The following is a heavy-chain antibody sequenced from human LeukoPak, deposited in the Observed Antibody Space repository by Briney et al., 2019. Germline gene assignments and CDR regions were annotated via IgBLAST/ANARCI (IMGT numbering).Heavy chain of an antibody. D-gene: IGHD3-22*01. CDR2: ASYSGNT. V-gene: IGHV4-39*07. CDR1: GASISSSTYY. J-gene: IGHJ4*02. CDR3: ARDQYYYDSSGYYRFDY. Sequence: SETLSLTCTVSGASISSSTYYWGWIRQPPGKGLEWIGNASYSGNTYYNPSLKSRVTILVDTSKNQFSLKMTSVTAADTAVYYCARDQYYYDSSGYYRFDYWGQGALVTVSS.